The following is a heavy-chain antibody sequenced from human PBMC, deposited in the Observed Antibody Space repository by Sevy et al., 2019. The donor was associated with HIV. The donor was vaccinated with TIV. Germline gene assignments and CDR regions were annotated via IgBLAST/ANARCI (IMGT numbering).Heavy chain of an antibody. CDR2: IRNDGSHE. V-gene: IGHV3-30*02. CDR3: ARDRKVLLVVYAIPFDAFDI. CDR1: GFTFSNHA. D-gene: IGHD2-8*02. Sequence: GGSLRLSCTASGFTFSNHAMHWVRQGPGKGPEWVAFIRNDGSHEYYADSVKGRFTIARDNSKNTLYLKMNSLRPEDTAVYYCARDRKVLLVVYAIPFDAFDIWGQGKMVTLSS. J-gene: IGHJ3*02.